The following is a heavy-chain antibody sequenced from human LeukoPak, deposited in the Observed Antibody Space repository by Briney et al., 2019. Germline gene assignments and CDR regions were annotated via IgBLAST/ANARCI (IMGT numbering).Heavy chain of an antibody. CDR2: ISYGGSNK. CDR3: AKVSGYSSSWYSLDY. V-gene: IGHV3-30*18. Sequence: GGSLRLSCAASGFTFSSYGMHWVRQAPGKGLEWVAVISYGGSNKYYADSVKGRFTISRDNSKNTLYLQMNSLRAEDTAVYYCAKVSGYSSSWYSLDYWGQGTLVTVSS. CDR1: GFTFSSYG. D-gene: IGHD6-13*01. J-gene: IGHJ4*02.